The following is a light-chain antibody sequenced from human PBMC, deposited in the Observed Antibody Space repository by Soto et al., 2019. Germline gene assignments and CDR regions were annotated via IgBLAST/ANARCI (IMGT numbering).Light chain of an antibody. CDR2: AAS. CDR3: QQCGSSPWT. V-gene: IGKV3-20*01. J-gene: IGKJ1*01. CDR1: QSVSSYY. Sequence: EIVLRQSPGTLSLSPGERATLSCRASQSVSSYYLAWYQQKPGQAPRLLIYAASSRATGISDRFSGGGSGTDFTLTISRLEPEDFAVYYCQQCGSSPWTFGQGTKVDIK.